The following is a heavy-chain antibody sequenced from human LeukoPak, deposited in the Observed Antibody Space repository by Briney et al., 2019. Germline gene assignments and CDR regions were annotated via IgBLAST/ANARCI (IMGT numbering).Heavy chain of an antibody. Sequence: GGSLRLSCAASGFTFSSYSMNWVRQAPGKGLEWVSSISSSSSYIYYADSVKGRFTISGDNAKNSLYLQMNSLRAEDTAVYYCAREGDSSPDFDYWGQGTLVTVSS. CDR2: ISSSSSYI. V-gene: IGHV3-21*01. CDR3: AREGDSSPDFDY. J-gene: IGHJ4*02. CDR1: GFTFSSYS. D-gene: IGHD6-13*01.